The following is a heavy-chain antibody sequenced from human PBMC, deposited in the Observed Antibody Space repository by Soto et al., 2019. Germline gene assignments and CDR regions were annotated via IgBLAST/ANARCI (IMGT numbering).Heavy chain of an antibody. CDR3: AREFSDAPINYFDF. J-gene: IGHJ4*02. CDR1: GGSISLERFY. Sequence: QVQLLQSDPGLMKPSETLSLTCTVSGGSISLERFYWTWVRQAPGNGLEWIGYVFHTGTTKYNPSLGGRATISVDTSRNQFSLELRSLTAADTAVYFCAREFSDAPINYFDFWGQGILVPVTS. V-gene: IGHV4-61*01. CDR2: VFHTGTT. D-gene: IGHD2-2*01.